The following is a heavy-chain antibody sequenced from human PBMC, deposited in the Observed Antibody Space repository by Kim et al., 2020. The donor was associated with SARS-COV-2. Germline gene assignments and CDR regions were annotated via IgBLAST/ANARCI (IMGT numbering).Heavy chain of an antibody. D-gene: IGHD2-15*01. Sequence: SETLSLTCDVSSGSINYRDWWSWVRQTPGNRLEWIGGISHSGSTNYNPSLQSRVTLSIDTSKNHLSLTLKSVTAADTAIYYCANSENCVGGSCHSTYWG. J-gene: IGHJ4*01. CDR1: SGSINYRDW. V-gene: IGHV4-4*02. CDR3: ANSENCVGGSCHSTY. CDR2: ISHSGST.